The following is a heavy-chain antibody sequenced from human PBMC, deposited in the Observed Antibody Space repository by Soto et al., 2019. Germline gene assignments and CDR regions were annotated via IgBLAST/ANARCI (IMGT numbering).Heavy chain of an antibody. V-gene: IGHV1-2*04. CDR1: GNTFTGYY. Sequence: QVQLVQSGAEVKKPGASVKVSCKASGNTFTGYYMHWVRQAPGQGLEWMGWINPNSGGTNYAQKFQGWVTMTRDTSISTAYMELSRLRSDDTAVYYCARAYSSGWPGFDYWGQGTLVTVSS. CDR3: ARAYSSGWPGFDY. D-gene: IGHD6-19*01. CDR2: INPNSGGT. J-gene: IGHJ4*02.